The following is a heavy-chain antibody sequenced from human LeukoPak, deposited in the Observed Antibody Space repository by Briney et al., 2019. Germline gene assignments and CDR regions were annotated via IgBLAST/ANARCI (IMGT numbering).Heavy chain of an antibody. CDR3: ARDLRHYYDSSGSWDY. J-gene: IGHJ4*02. CDR1: GYIFNDYY. Sequence: ASVKVSCKASGYIFNDYYIHWVRQAPGQGLEWMGWINPKRGGTKYVQKFQGRVTMTSDTSMSTVYMELSRLRSDDTAVYYCARDLRHYYDSSGSWDYWGQGTLVTVSS. D-gene: IGHD3-22*01. CDR2: INPKRGGT. V-gene: IGHV1-2*02.